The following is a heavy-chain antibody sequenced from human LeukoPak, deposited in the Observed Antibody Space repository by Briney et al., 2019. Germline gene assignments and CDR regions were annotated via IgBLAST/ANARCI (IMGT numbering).Heavy chain of an antibody. J-gene: IGHJ4*02. CDR1: GGSFSGYY. CDR3: ASGWVRTVFDY. D-gene: IGHD4-23*01. V-gene: IGHV4-34*01. CDR2: INHSGST. Sequence: SETLSLTCAVYGGSFSGYYWSWIRQPPGKGLEWIGEINHSGSTNYNPSLKSRVTISVDTSKNQFSLKLSSVTAADTAVYYCASGWVRTVFDYWGQGTLVTVPS.